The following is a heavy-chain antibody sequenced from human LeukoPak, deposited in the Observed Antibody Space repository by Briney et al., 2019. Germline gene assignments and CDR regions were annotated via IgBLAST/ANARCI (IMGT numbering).Heavy chain of an antibody. V-gene: IGHV1-18*01. CDR3: ARVNYGRVVFDI. J-gene: IGHJ3*02. CDR2: ISAYNGNT. Sequence: GASVKVSCKASGGTFSSYAISWVRQAPGQGLEWMGWISAYNGNTNYAQKLQGRVTMTTDTSTSTAYMELRSLRSDDTAVYYCARVNYGRVVFDIWGQGTMVTVSS. CDR1: GGTFSSYA. D-gene: IGHD4-17*01.